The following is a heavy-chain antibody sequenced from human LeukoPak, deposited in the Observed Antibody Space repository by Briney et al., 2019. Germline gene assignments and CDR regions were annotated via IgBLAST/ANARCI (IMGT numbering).Heavy chain of an antibody. CDR3: ARGGDDDFDLGDY. J-gene: IGHJ4*02. V-gene: IGHV3-7*01. CDR1: GFTFSRDL. D-gene: IGHD4-17*01. CDR2: IKKDGSAK. Sequence: GSLRLSCAASGFTFSRDLMSWVRQAPGKGLEWVANIKKDGSAKYYVDSVKGRFTISRDNAKNSMYLQMNSLRAEDTAVYYCARGGDDDFDLGDYWGQGTLVTVSS.